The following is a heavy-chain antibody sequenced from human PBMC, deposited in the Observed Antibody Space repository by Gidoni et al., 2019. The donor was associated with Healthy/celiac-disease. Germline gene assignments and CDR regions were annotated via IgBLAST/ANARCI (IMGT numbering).Heavy chain of an antibody. J-gene: IGHJ3*02. V-gene: IGHV3-21*01. CDR3: ARVSGASGELLYPPLSFCDI. Sequence: EVQLVESGGGLVKPGGSLRLSCAASGFTFSSYSMNWVRQAPGKGLEWVSSISSSSSYIYYADSVKGRFTISRDNAKNSLYLQMNSLRAEDTAVYYCARVSGASGELLYPPLSFCDIWGQGTMVTVSS. CDR1: GFTFSSYS. D-gene: IGHD3-10*01. CDR2: ISSSSSYI.